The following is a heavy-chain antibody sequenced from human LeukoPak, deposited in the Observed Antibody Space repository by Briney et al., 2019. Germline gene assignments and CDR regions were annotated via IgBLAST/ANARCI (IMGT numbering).Heavy chain of an antibody. V-gene: IGHV4-39*07. Sequence: SSETLSLTCTVSGGSISSSSYYWGWIRQPPGKGLEWIGSIYYSGSTYYNPSLKSRVTISVDTSKNQFSLKLSSVTAADTAVYYCARGEEGATTEFDYWGQGTLVTVSS. D-gene: IGHD1-26*01. CDR3: ARGEEGATTEFDY. CDR2: IYYSGST. CDR1: GGSISSSSYY. J-gene: IGHJ4*02.